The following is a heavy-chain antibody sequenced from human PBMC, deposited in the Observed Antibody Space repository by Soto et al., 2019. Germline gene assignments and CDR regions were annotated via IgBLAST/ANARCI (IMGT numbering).Heavy chain of an antibody. CDR2: ISNDGSDK. J-gene: IGHJ3*01. CDR3: AKDQGIAASHGID. V-gene: IGHV3-30*18. CDR1: GFTFNNYG. D-gene: IGHD6-13*01. Sequence: QVQLVESGGGVVQPGRSLRLSCAASGFTFNNYGMHWVRQAPGKGLACVAVISNDGSDKYYADSVKGRLTISRDNSKNTVYLQMNSLRAEDTAVYYCAKDQGIAASHGIDWGQGTMVTVSS.